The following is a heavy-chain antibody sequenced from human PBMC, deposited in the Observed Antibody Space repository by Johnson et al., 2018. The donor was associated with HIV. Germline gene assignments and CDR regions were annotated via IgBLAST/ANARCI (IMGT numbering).Heavy chain of an antibody. J-gene: IGHJ3*02. CDR2: ISDDGRSK. V-gene: IGHV3-30*04. D-gene: IGHD3-10*01. Sequence: QVQVVESGGGVVQPGRYLRISCAASGFTLSRYAMHWVRQAPGKGLDWVAVISDDGRSKYYADSVKGRFTISRDNSKTTLDLQMNSLRAEDTAVYYCARGGPYDSGIIDAFDIWGQGTMVTVSS. CDR3: ARGGPYDSGIIDAFDI. CDR1: GFTLSRYA.